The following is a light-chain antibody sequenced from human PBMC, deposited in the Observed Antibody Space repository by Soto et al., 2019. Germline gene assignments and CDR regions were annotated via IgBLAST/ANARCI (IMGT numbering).Light chain of an antibody. CDR3: QQYNNWPKM. J-gene: IGKJ1*01. CDR1: QSVGGN. V-gene: IGKV3-15*01. Sequence: EIVLTQSPGSLSLSPGEGSTLSCRASQSVGGNLAWYQQKPGQAPRLLIYGASTRATGLPARFSGSGSGTEFTLTISSLQSEDFAVYYCQQYNNWPKMFGQGTKVDIK. CDR2: GAS.